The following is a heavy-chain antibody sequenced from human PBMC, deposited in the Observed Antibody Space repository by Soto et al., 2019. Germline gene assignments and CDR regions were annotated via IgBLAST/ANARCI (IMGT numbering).Heavy chain of an antibody. V-gene: IGHV3-33*01. CDR3: ARDRARKGTYYFDN. Sequence: QVYLVESGGGVVQPGTSLRLSCEASGFNYISYGMHWVRQAPGKALGWVAVVYYDGTEKYYGDSVKGRFTITRDNSQNTLYLQMNSLRVEDTAVYYCARDRARKGTYYFDNWGQGTLVTVSA. J-gene: IGHJ4*02. CDR1: GFNYISYG. CDR2: VYYDGTEK.